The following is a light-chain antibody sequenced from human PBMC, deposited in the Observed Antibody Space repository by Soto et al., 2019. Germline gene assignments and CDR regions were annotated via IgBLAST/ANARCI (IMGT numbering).Light chain of an antibody. Sequence: AIQMTQPPSSLSVSVGDRVTITCRASQDTRNDLGWYQQKRGKAPKLLIYGTSNIQSGVPSRFSGSGTRTDFTMTISSLQPEDFAIYYGQQDYIYPYTFGGGTKLEIK. V-gene: IGKV1-6*01. CDR1: QDTRND. CDR3: QQDYIYPYT. CDR2: GTS. J-gene: IGKJ2*01.